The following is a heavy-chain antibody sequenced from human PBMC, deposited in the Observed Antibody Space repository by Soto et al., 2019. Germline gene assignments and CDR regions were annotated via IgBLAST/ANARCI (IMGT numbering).Heavy chain of an antibody. V-gene: IGHV4-39*01. CDR2: IYYSGNT. J-gene: IGHJ6*02. D-gene: IGHD1-1*01. CDR1: GGSIVTGSYY. CDR3: ARLPQEYNYYGMDV. Sequence: SETLSLTCTVSGGSIVTGSYYWGWIRQPPGKGLEWLGHIYYSGNTYYPPSLKSRVTISVDTSKNQFSLRLSSVTAADTAVYYCARLPQEYNYYGMDVWGQGTTVTAP.